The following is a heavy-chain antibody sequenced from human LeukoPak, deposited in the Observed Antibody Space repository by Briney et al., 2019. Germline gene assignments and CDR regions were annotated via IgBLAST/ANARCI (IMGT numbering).Heavy chain of an antibody. J-gene: IGHJ4*02. Sequence: SETLSLTCTVSGGSISSSSYYWGWIRQPPGKGLEWIGSIYYSGSTYYNPSLKSRVTISVDTSKNQFSLKLSSVTAADTAVYYCARVDTAMAPFDYWGQGTLVTVSS. V-gene: IGHV4-39*01. D-gene: IGHD5-18*01. CDR3: ARVDTAMAPFDY. CDR1: GGSISSSSYY. CDR2: IYYSGST.